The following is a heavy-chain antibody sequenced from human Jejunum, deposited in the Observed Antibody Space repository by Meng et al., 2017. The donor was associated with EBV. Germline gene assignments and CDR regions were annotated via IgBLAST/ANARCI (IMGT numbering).Heavy chain of an antibody. CDR2: INEDGTTT. CDR3: SRDLAGSDDY. V-gene: IGHV3-74*03. J-gene: IGHJ4*02. D-gene: IGHD1-14*01. Sequence: VRLVESGGALVQPGGSLRLSWAASEFTLSSYWMHWVRQAPGKGLLWVSRINEDGTTTTYADSVKGRFTISRDNAKNTLYLQMNSLRAEDTAVYYCSRDLAGSDDYWGQGTLVTVSS. CDR1: EFTLSSYW.